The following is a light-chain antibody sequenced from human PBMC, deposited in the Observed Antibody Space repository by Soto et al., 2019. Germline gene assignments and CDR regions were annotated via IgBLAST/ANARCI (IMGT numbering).Light chain of an antibody. CDR2: DAS. CDR1: QTIGTY. Sequence: IEVTQSPSSLTASLGDRVTITCRASQTIGTYVNWYRQKSGAAPELLIYDASTLQSGVPSRFRGGASGTDFTLTISSLQLDDFATYYCQQSYNIPLTFGQGTKVEI. V-gene: IGKV1-39*01. CDR3: QQSYNIPLT. J-gene: IGKJ1*01.